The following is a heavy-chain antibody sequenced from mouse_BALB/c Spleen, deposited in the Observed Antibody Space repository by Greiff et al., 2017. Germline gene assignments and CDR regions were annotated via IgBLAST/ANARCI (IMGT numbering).Heavy chain of an antibody. CDR1: GYTFTSYW. V-gene: IGHV1S81*02. J-gene: IGHJ2*01. CDR3: ARRLNWGFDY. Sequence: VQLQQPGAELVKPGASVKLSCKASGYTFTSYWMHWVKQRPGQGLEWIGEINPSNGRTNYNEKFKSKATLTVDKSSSTAYMQLSSLTSEDSAVYYCARRLNWGFDYWGQGTTLTVSS. D-gene: IGHD4-1*01. CDR2: INPSNGRT.